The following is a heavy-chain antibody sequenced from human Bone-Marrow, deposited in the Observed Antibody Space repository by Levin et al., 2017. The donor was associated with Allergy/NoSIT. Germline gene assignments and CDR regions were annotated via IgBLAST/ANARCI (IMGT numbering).Heavy chain of an antibody. Sequence: GGSLRLSCAASGFTFSPYWMTWVRQAPGKGLEWVANIKPDGTEKSYADSVRGRFTISRDNAGSSLHLQMNSLRVEETAVYYCAREDYRSFDFWGQGTLVTVSS. CDR2: IKPDGTEK. V-gene: IGHV3-7*01. CDR1: GFTFSPYW. J-gene: IGHJ4*02. CDR3: AREDYRSFDF. D-gene: IGHD3-16*01.